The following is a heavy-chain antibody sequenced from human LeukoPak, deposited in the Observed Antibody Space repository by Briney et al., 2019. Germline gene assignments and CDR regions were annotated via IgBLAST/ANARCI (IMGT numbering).Heavy chain of an antibody. D-gene: IGHD2-21*02. CDR1: GDSISSYY. CDR2: IKSKTDGGTT. Sequence: ETLSLTCTVSGDSISSYYWSWIRQPPGKGLEWVGRIKSKTDGGTTDYAAPVKGRFTISRDDSKNTLYLQMNSLKTEDTAVYYCTLDLAYCGGDCDSWGQGTLVTVSS. V-gene: IGHV3-15*01. CDR3: TLDLAYCGGDCDS. J-gene: IGHJ4*02.